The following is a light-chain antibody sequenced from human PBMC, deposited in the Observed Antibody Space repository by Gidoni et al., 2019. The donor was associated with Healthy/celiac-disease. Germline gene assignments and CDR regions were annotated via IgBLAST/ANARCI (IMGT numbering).Light chain of an antibody. J-gene: IGKJ1*01. CDR1: QSVSSN. Sequence: EIVMTQPPATLSVSPGERATLSCRASQSVSSNLSWYQQKPGQAPRLLISAASTRATGIPARFSCSGSGTEFTLTISSLQSEDFAFYCCQQYNNWPTFGQGTKVEIK. CDR3: QQYNNWPT. V-gene: IGKV3-15*01. CDR2: AAS.